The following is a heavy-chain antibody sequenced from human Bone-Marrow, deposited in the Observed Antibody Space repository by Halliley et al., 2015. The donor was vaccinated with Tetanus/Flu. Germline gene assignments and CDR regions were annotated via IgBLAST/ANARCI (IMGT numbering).Heavy chain of an antibody. CDR1: GGSLSDGPHY. CDR2: IYFSGNT. V-gene: IGHV4-61*01. D-gene: IGHD4-17*01. CDR3: ACLDYGGHSGGDYFDY. Sequence: LSCTVSGGSLSDGPHYWSWIRQSPGKGLEWIGYIYFSGNTNYNPSLQSRITMSIDTSKNQFSLRLNSVTAADTAVYFCACLDYGGHSGGDYFDYWGQGTLVTVSS. J-gene: IGHJ4*02.